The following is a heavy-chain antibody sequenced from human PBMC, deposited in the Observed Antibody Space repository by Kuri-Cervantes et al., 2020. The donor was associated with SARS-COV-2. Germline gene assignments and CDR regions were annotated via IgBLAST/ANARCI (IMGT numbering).Heavy chain of an antibody. CDR3: AKDGIAAAHWNY. J-gene: IGHJ4*02. V-gene: IGHV3-23*01. CDR1: GFTFDDYG. CDR2: ISGSGGST. D-gene: IGHD6-13*01. Sequence: GESLKISCAASGFTFDDYGMSWVRQAPGKGLEWVSAISGSGGSTYYADSVKGRFTISRDNSKNTLYLQMNSLRAEDTAVYYCAKDGIAAAHWNYWGQGTLVTVTS.